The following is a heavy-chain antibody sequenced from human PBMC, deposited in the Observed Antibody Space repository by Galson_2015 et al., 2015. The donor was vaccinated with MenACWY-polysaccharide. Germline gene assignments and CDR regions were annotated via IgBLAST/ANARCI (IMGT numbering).Heavy chain of an antibody. V-gene: IGHV4-4*07. J-gene: IGHJ2*01. D-gene: IGHD7-27*01. CDR1: NGSINSFY. CDR2: IHGSGST. CDR3: ARRSLGNWYFDL. Sequence: SETLSLTCSVSNGSINSFYWSWIRRPAGQGLEWIGRIHGSGSTTYNPSFKSRVTMYVDMSKNQFSLNLTSVTAADTAVYYCARRSLGNWYFDLWGRGTLITVSS.